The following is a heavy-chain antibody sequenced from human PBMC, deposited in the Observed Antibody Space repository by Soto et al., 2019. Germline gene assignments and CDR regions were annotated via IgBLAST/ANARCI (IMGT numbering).Heavy chain of an antibody. CDR1: GGSISGGYY. V-gene: IGHV4-31*03. CDR3: ARAPPMVRGPYYYYYMDV. CDR2: IFYSGST. J-gene: IGHJ6*03. Sequence: SETLSLTCTVSGGSISGGYYWSWIRQHPGTGLEWIGYIFYSGSTYYNPSLKSRVIISVDTSKNQFSLKLSSVTAADTALYYCARAPPMVRGPYYYYYMDVWGKGITVTVSS. D-gene: IGHD3-10*01.